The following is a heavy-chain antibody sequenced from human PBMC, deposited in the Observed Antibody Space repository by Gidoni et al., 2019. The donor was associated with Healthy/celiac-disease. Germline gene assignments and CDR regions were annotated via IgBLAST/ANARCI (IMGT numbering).Heavy chain of an antibody. D-gene: IGHD3-3*01. V-gene: IGHV4-39*01. Sequence: QLQLQESGPGLVKPSETLSLTCTVSGGSISSSSSYWGWIRQPPGKGLEWIGSIYYRGSTYYNPSLKSRVTISVDTSKNQFSLKLSSVTAADTAVYYCARPATYYDFWSGYYARDDAFDIWGQGTMVTVSS. CDR3: ARPATYYDFWSGYYARDDAFDI. J-gene: IGHJ3*02. CDR2: IYYRGST. CDR1: GGSISSSSSY.